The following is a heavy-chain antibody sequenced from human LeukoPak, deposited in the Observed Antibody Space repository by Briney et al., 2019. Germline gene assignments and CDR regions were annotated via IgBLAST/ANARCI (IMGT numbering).Heavy chain of an antibody. V-gene: IGHV1-2*02. CDR1: GYTFTGYY. Sequence: ASVKVSCKASGYTFTGYYMHWVRQAPGQGLEWMGWIAPNSGGTNYAQKFQGRVTMTRDTSINTAYMELNRLTSDDTAVYYRARGYSSSSGRLYDYWGLGTLVTVSS. CDR2: IAPNSGGT. CDR3: ARGYSSSSGRLYDY. D-gene: IGHD6-6*01. J-gene: IGHJ4*02.